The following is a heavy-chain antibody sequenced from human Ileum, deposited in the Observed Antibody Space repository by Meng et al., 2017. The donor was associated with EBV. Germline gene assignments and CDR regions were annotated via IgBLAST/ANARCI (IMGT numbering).Heavy chain of an antibody. CDR1: GGPSNSSDYY. V-gene: IGHV4-39*01. CDR3: ARPIAAAGWFDP. J-gene: IGHJ5*02. D-gene: IGHD6-13*01. CDR2: LYYSGRT. Sequence: PHLQGPGPGPGKPSGTLSLPCPGPGGPSNSSDYYWGWIRQPPGKGLEWIGSLYYSGRTYYNPSLKSRVTISVDTSKNQFSLKLSSVTAADTAVYYCARPIAAAGWFDPWGQGTLVTVSS.